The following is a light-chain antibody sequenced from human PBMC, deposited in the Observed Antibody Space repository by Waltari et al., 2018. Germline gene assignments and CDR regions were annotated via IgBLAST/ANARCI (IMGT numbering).Light chain of an antibody. J-gene: IGLJ2*01. CDR1: SSNIGTNS. Sequence: QSVLTQPPSASATPGQRVTISCSGSSSNIGTNSVNWYQQLPGTAPKLLIYDNNRRPAGGPDRVSGSKSGTSASLAISGLQSEDEADYYCAAWDDSLDGPGFGGGTKLTVL. CDR2: DNN. V-gene: IGLV1-44*01. CDR3: AAWDDSLDGPG.